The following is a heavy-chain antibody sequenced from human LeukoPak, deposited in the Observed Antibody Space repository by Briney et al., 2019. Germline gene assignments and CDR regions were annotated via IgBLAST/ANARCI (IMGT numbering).Heavy chain of an antibody. CDR1: GFTFSSYG. D-gene: IGHD5-12*01. V-gene: IGHV3-30*03. J-gene: IGHJ4*02. CDR2: ISYDGSNK. CDR3: ARDRYSGYDSPNFDY. Sequence: GGSLRLSCAASGFTFSSYGMHWVRQAPGKGLEWVAVISYDGSNKYYADSVKGRFTISRDNSKNTLYLQMNSLRAEDTAVYYCARDRYSGYDSPNFDYWGQGTLVTVSS.